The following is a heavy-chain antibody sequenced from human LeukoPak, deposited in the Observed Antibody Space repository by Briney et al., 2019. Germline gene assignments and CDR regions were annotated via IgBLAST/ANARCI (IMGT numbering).Heavy chain of an antibody. CDR1: GGSFSGYY. J-gene: IGHJ4*02. D-gene: IGHD2-2*01. CDR2: INHSGST. Sequence: SETLSLTCAVYGGSFSGYYWSWIRQPPGKGLEWTGEINHSGSTNYNPSLKSRVTISVDTSKNQFSLKLSSVTAADTAVYYCARCIVVVPAAIPTSFDYWGQGTLVTVSS. CDR3: ARCIVVVPAAIPTSFDY. V-gene: IGHV4-34*01.